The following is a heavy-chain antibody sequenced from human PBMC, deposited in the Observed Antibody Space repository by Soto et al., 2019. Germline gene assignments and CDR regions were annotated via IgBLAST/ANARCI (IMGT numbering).Heavy chain of an antibody. CDR2: IYHSGST. CDR3: ARATPVYAVV. V-gene: IGHV4-30-2*01. D-gene: IGHD2-2*01. J-gene: IGHJ4*02. Sequence: QLQLQESGSGLVKPSQTLSLTCAVSGGSISSGGYSWSWIRQPPGKGLEWIGYIYHSGSTYYNPPLQSRVTISVDRSKNQFSLKLSSVTAADTAVYYGARATPVYAVVWGQGTLVTVSS. CDR1: GGSISSGGYS.